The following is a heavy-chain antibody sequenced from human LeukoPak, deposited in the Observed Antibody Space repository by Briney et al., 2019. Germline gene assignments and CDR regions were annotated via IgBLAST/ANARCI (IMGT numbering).Heavy chain of an antibody. Sequence: PGGSLRLSCAASGFTFSSYWMSWVRQAPGKGLEWVANIKQDGSEKYYVDSVKGRFTISRDNAKNSLYLQMNSLRAEDTVVYYCAKVTSDYSYGPFDYWGQGTLVTVSS. CDR1: GFTFSSYW. D-gene: IGHD5-18*01. J-gene: IGHJ4*02. CDR3: AKVTSDYSYGPFDY. CDR2: IKQDGSEK. V-gene: IGHV3-7*01.